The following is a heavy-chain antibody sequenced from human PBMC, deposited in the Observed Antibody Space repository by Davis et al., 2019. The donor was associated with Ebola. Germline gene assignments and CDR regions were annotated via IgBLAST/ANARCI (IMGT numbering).Heavy chain of an antibody. CDR3: ARSMIIRGMDV. J-gene: IGHJ6*02. Sequence: GESLKISCVASGFTFSDYYMNWIRQAPGKGLEWISSISASGTIMSYADSVKGRFTISRDNAKKSLYLQMNSLRGEDTAVFYCARSMIIRGMDVWGQGTTVTVSS. V-gene: IGHV3-11*01. D-gene: IGHD3-22*01. CDR1: GFTFSDYY. CDR2: ISASGTIM.